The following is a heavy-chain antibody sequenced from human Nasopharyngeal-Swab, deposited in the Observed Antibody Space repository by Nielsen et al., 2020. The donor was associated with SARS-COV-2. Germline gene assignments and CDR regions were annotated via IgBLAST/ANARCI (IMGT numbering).Heavy chain of an antibody. J-gene: IGHJ4*02. D-gene: IGHD3-10*01. Sequence: GESLKISCAASGFTFRNYNINWVRQAPGRGLEWVSYISTSSSTIHYADSVKGRFTISRDNAKDSLYLQMSSLRAEDTAFYYCARATDTSTYGLYYWGQGTLVTISS. CDR2: ISTSSSTI. CDR1: GFTFRNYN. CDR3: ARATDTSTYGLYY. V-gene: IGHV3-48*04.